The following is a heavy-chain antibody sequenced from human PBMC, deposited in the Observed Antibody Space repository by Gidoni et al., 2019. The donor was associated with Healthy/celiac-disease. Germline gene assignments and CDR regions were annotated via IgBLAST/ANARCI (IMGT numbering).Heavy chain of an antibody. CDR2: IYYSGST. J-gene: IGHJ4*02. Sequence: QVQLQESGPGLVKPSETLSLTCTVSGGSVSSGSYYWSWIRQPPGKGLEWIGYIYYSGSTNYNPSLKTRVTISVDTSKNQFSLKLSSVTAADTAVYYCAREGGSGSYYTVSHFDYWGQGTLVTVSS. CDR1: GGSVSSGSYY. V-gene: IGHV4-61*01. CDR3: AREGGSGSYYTVSHFDY. D-gene: IGHD3-10*01.